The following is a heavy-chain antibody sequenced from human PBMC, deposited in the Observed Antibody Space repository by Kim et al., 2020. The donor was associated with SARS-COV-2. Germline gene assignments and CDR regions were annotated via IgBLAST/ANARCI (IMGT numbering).Heavy chain of an antibody. D-gene: IGHD5-18*01. CDR3: AKDREGYSYGSEYFDY. J-gene: IGHJ4*02. Sequence: GGSLRLSCAASGFTFSSYGMHWVRQAPGKGLEWVAVIWYDGSNKYYADSVKGRFTISRDNSKNTLYLQMNSLRAEDTAVYYCAKDREGYSYGSEYFDYWGQGTLVTVSS. CDR1: GFTFSSYG. V-gene: IGHV3-33*06. CDR2: IWYDGSNK.